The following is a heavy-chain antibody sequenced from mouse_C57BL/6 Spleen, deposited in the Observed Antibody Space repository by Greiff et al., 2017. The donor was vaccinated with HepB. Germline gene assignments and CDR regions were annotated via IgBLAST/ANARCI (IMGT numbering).Heavy chain of an antibody. D-gene: IGHD1-1*01. Sequence: EVKLVESGPGLVKPSQSLSLTCSVTGYSITSGYYWNWIRQFPGNKLEWMGYISYDGSNNYNPSLKNRISITRDTSKNQFFLKLNSVTTEDTATYYCARAHYGSSYGYFDVWGTGTTVTVSS. CDR3: ARAHYGSSYGYFDV. V-gene: IGHV3-6*01. CDR2: ISYDGSN. CDR1: GYSITSGYY. J-gene: IGHJ1*03.